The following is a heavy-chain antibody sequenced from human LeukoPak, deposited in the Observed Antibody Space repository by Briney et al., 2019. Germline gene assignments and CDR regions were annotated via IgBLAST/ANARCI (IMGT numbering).Heavy chain of an antibody. CDR2: INQDGSEK. V-gene: IGHV3-7*01. CDR1: GFTFRDYS. J-gene: IGHJ4*02. Sequence: GGSLRLSSAASGFTFRDYSMTGGRQAPREGREWVSNINQDGSEKYYVDSVKGRFTISRENAKKSLYLQMNSLRAEDTAVYFCASYRYSSSCYIYWGQGTLVPLSS. CDR3: ASYRYSSSCYIY. D-gene: IGHD6-13*01.